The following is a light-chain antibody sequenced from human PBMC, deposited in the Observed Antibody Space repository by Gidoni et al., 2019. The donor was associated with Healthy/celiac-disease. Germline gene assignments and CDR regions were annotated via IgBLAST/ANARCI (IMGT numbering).Light chain of an antibody. CDR1: SGINVGTYR. CDR3: MIWHSSAWV. J-gene: IGLJ3*02. CDR2: YKSDSDK. Sequence: QAVLTQPSSLSASPGASASLTCTLRSGINVGTYRIYWYQQKSGSPPHYLLRYKSDSDKQQGSGVPSRFSGSKGASANAGILLISGLQSEDEADYYCMIWHSSAWVFGGGTKLTVL. V-gene: IGLV5-45*02.